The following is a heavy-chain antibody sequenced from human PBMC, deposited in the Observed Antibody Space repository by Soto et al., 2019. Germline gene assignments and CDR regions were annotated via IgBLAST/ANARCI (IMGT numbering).Heavy chain of an antibody. V-gene: IGHV1-18*01. CDR1: GYTFTIYG. J-gene: IGHJ5*01. Sequence: GASVNVSCKASGYTFTIYGISWVLQAPGQGLEWMGWISAYNGNTNYAQKLQGRVTMTTDTSTSTAYMELRSLRSDDTAVYYCARVSGSYNWFDRWGQGTLVTVSS. D-gene: IGHD1-26*01. CDR2: ISAYNGNT. CDR3: ARVSGSYNWFDR.